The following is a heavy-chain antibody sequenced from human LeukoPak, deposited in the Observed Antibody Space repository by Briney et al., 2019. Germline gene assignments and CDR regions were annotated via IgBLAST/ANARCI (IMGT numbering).Heavy chain of an antibody. CDR1: GGSINDYH. D-gene: IGHD3-10*01. Sequence: SETLSLTCTVSGGSINDYHWTWIRQPPGKGLEYIGYVYNNGRTFYNPSLKSRVTMSADTSKKQFSLILTSVTAADTAVYYCARGAGGCRFDPWGQGTLVTVSS. J-gene: IGHJ5*02. V-gene: IGHV4-59*01. CDR2: VYNNGRT. CDR3: ARGAGGCRFDP.